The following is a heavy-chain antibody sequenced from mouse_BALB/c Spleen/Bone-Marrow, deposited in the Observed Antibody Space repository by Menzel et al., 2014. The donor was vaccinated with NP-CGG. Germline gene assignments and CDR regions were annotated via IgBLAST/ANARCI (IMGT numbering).Heavy chain of an antibody. CDR1: GSSLSTYG. CDR3: ARIYFNYEGAVDY. Sequence: QSGPGILQPSQTLSLACSFSGSSLSTYGVGWIRQPSGKGLEWLAHIWWNDNKYYTTALKSRLTISKDTSNNQVFLKIASVDTADTATYYCARIYFNYEGAVDYWGQGTSVTVSS. J-gene: IGHJ4*01. CDR2: IWWNDNK. D-gene: IGHD2-4*01. V-gene: IGHV8-11*01.